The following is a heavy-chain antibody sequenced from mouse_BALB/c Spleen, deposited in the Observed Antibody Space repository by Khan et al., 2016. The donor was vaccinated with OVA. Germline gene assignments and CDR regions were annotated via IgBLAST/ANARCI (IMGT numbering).Heavy chain of an antibody. CDR3: TRHGFAAWFTY. V-gene: IGHV1S135*01. J-gene: IGHJ3*01. CDR2: IDPFSGGT. D-gene: IGHD2-2*01. CDR1: GYSFTNYY. Sequence: VQLQQSGPELMKPGASVKISCKASGYSFTNYYIHWVIQSHGKSLEWIGYIDPFSGGTTYNQKFKGKATLTVDKSSSTAYLHLRHLPSEDSAFYYCTRHGFAAWFTYWGQGTLVTVSA.